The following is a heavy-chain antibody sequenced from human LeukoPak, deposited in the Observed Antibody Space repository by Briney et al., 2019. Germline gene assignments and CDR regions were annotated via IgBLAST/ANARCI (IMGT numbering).Heavy chain of an antibody. D-gene: IGHD1-26*01. CDR2: ISAYNGNT. V-gene: IGHV1-18*01. J-gene: IGHJ4*02. CDR3: ATRTDYSGRPYYFDY. Sequence: ASVKVSCKASGYTFTSYGISWVRQAPGQGLEWMGWISAYNGNTNYAQKLQGRVTMTTGTSTSTAYMELRSLRSDDTAVYYCATRTDYSGRPYYFDYWGQGTLVTVSS. CDR1: GYTFTSYG.